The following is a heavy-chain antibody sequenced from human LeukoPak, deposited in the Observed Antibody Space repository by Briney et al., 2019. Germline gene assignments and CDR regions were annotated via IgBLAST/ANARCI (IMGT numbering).Heavy chain of an antibody. CDR3: ARGKATYYYGSGIAFDI. J-gene: IGHJ3*02. V-gene: IGHV3-21*01. CDR1: GFTFSSYS. Sequence: GALRLSCAASGFTFSSYSMNWVRQAPGKGLEWVSSISSSSSYIYYADSVKGRFTISRDNAKNSLYLLMNSLRAEDTAVYYCARGKATYYYGSGIAFDIWGQGTMVTVSS. D-gene: IGHD3-10*01. CDR2: ISSSSSYI.